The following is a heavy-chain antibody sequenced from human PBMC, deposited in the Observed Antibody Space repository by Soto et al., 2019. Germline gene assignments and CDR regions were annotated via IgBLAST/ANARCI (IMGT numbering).Heavy chain of an antibody. CDR3: ARDRDGYNPFDY. V-gene: IGHV4-59*01. CDR2: IYYSGST. CDR1: GGSISSYY. D-gene: IGHD5-12*01. J-gene: IGHJ4*02. Sequence: SETLSLTCTVSGGSISSYYWSWIRRPPGKGLEWIGYIYYSGSTNYNPSLKSRVTISVDTSKNQFSLKLSSVTAADTAVYYCARDRDGYNPFDYWGQGTLVTVSS.